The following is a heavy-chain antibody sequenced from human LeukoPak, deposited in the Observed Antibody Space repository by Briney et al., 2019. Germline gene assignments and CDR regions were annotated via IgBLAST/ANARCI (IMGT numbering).Heavy chain of an antibody. CDR3: ARDTLGAASFDY. V-gene: IGHV1-18*01. CDR1: GYTFTSYG. J-gene: IGHJ4*02. CDR2: ISAYNGNT. Sequence: ASVTVSCKASGYTFTSYGISWVRQAPGQGREWMGWISAYNGNTNYAQKLQGRVTMTTDTSTSTAYMELRSLRSDDTAVYYCARDTLGAASFDYWGQGTLVTVSS. D-gene: IGHD1-26*01.